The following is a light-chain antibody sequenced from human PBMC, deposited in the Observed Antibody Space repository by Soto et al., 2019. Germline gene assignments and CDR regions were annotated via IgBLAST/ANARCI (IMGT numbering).Light chain of an antibody. CDR3: PKDYGASRT. Sequence: QMTQSPSSLSASVGEKIIITCRASRDVGSDVSWYQQKPGQAPKLLIYAASNLYTGVPSRFSGSRSGTEFTLTISSQQNTDVESHNSPKDYGASRTFGQGPKLDLK. J-gene: IGKJ1*01. V-gene: IGKV1-6*01. CDR1: RDVGSD. CDR2: AAS.